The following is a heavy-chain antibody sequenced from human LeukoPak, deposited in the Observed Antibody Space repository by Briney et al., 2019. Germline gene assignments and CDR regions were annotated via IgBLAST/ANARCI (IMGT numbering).Heavy chain of an antibody. CDR1: GGSISSSSYY. CDR2: IYYSGST. D-gene: IGHD1-1*01. V-gene: IGHV4-39*01. CDR3: ARLKTGIYYFDY. Sequence: SETLSLTCTVSGGSISSSSYYWGWIRQPPGKGLEWIGSIYYSGSTYYNPSLKSRVTISVDTPKNQFSLKLSSVTAADTAVYYCARLKTGIYYFDYWGQGTLVTVSS. J-gene: IGHJ4*02.